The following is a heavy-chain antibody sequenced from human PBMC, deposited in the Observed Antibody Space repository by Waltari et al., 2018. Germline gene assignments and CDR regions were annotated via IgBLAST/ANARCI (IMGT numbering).Heavy chain of an antibody. CDR1: GYTFTAYY. D-gene: IGHD2-21*01. J-gene: IGHJ6*03. CDR2: INPNSGGT. Sequence: QVQLVQSGAEVRKPGASVEVSCKTSGYTFTAYYMHWVRQAPGQGLEWMGWINPNSGGTNYAQKFQGRVTMTRDTSISTAYMELGRLISDDTAVYYCAREAYCGVDCYPTGYMDVWGNGTTVTISS. V-gene: IGHV1-2*02. CDR3: AREAYCGVDCYPTGYMDV.